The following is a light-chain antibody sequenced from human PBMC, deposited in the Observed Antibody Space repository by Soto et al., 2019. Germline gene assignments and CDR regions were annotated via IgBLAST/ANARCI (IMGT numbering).Light chain of an antibody. CDR1: ENVDRY. V-gene: IGKV1-39*01. CDR2: AAS. CDR3: QQTYSTPPT. J-gene: IGKJ1*01. Sequence: DIQVTQSPSSLSSSVGDRVTITCRASENVDRYVNWYQQIPGKAPSLLISAASTLQSGVPSRFRCSWSVTTFTLNIDSLQPEDFAMYYCQQTYSTPPTFGQGTKVE.